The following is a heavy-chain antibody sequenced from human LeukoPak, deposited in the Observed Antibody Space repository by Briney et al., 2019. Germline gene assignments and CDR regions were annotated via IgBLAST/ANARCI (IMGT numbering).Heavy chain of an antibody. J-gene: IGHJ4*02. V-gene: IGHV3-7*01. D-gene: IGHD4-17*01. CDR1: GFTFSNYW. CDR3: ARGRDYGDYFDY. CDR2: IRTDGSEK. Sequence: GGSLRLSCEGSGFTFSNYWMGWVRQAPGKGLQWVANIRTDGSEKYYVDSVKGRFTISRDNAKNTLYLQMNSLRAEDTAVYYCARGRDYGDYFDYWGQGTLVTVSS.